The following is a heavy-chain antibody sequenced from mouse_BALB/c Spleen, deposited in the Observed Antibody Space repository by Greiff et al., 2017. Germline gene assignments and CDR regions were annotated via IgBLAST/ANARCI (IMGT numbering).Heavy chain of an antibody. CDR2: IDPENGDT. CDR1: GFNINDYY. Sequence: VQLQQSGAELVRSGASVKLSCTASGFNINDYYMHWVKQRPEQGLEWIGWIDPENGDTEYAPKFQGKATMTADTSSNTAYLQLSSLTSEDTAVYYCNARRDYGSSYGYFDVWGAGTTVTVSS. V-gene: IGHV14-4*02. J-gene: IGHJ1*01. CDR3: NARRDYGSSYGYFDV. D-gene: IGHD1-1*01.